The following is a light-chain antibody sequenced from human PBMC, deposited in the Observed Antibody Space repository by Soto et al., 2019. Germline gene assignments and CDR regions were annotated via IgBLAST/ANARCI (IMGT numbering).Light chain of an antibody. V-gene: IGKV3-11*01. CDR3: HQYENWPKT. CDR2: DAS. J-gene: IGKJ1*01. Sequence: EIVLTQSPATLSLSPGERATLSCRASQSVSSYLAWYQQKPGQAPRLLIYDASNRATGIPARFSGSGSGTDFTLTISSLEPEDFAVYYCHQYENWPKTFGQGTKVDIK. CDR1: QSVSSY.